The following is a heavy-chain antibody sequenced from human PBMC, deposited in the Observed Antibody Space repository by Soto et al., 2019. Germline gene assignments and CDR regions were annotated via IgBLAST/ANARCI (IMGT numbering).Heavy chain of an antibody. Sequence: QITLKESGPPLVKPTQTLTLTCTFSGFSLSTSGVGVAWIRQPPGKALEWLALIYWDDDKRYRPSLESRLTITKDTSKIQVVRTMTNMDSVDTATYYCAYLPCSGGSCYWFSFSGMDVWGQGTTVTVSS. CDR2: IYWDDDK. D-gene: IGHD2-15*01. CDR1: GFSLSTSGVG. J-gene: IGHJ6*02. V-gene: IGHV2-5*02. CDR3: AYLPCSGGSCYWFSFSGMDV.